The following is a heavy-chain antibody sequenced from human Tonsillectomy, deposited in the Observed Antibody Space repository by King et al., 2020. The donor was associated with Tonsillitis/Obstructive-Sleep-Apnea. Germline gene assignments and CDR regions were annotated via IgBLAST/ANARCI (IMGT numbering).Heavy chain of an antibody. CDR2: IYYRGST. CDR1: GGSISSSSYY. CDR3: ASPPYDFWSGPAYYYHYMDV. Sequence: QLQESGPGLVKPSETLSLTCTVSGGSISSSSYYWGWIRQPPGKGLEWIGSIYYRGSTYYNPSLKSGVTISVDTSKNQFSLELNSVTAAATAVYYCASPPYDFWSGPAYYYHYMDVWGKGTTVTVSS. D-gene: IGHD3-3*01. V-gene: IGHV4-39*01. J-gene: IGHJ6*03.